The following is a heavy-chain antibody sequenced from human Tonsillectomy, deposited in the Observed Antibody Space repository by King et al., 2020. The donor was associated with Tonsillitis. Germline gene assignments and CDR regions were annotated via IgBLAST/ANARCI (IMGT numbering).Heavy chain of an antibody. CDR2: INPSGGST. V-gene: IGHV1-46*01. D-gene: IGHD3-10*01. CDR1: GYSFTSYY. Sequence: VQLVESGAEVKKPGASVKVSCKASGYSFTSYYMHWVRQAPGQGLEWMGIINPSGGSTSYAQKFQGRVTMTRETSTSTVYMELSSLRSEDTAVYYCARMYYYGSGSYSPLGYWGQGTLVTVSS. CDR3: ARMYYYGSGSYSPLGY. J-gene: IGHJ4*02.